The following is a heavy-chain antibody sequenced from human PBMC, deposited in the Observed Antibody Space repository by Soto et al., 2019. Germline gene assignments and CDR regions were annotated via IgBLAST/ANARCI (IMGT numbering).Heavy chain of an antibody. D-gene: IGHD3-10*02. V-gene: IGHV5-10-1*01. CDR3: ARQIYVSVTVRNFPYSFGS. J-gene: IGHJ4*02. Sequence: GESLKISCKGSGYIFAGYWITWVRQKPGKGLEWMGRIDPSDSQTYYSPSFRGHVTISATKSITTVFLQWSSLRASDTAMYYCARQIYVSVTVRNFPYSFGSWGPGPLGTVSS. CDR1: GYIFAGYW. CDR2: IDPSDSQT.